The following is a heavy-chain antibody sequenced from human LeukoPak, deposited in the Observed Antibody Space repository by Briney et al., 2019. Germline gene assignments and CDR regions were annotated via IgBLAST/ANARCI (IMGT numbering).Heavy chain of an antibody. CDR1: GFTFSSYG. Sequence: PGGSLRLSCAASGFTFSSYGMSWVRQAPGKGLEWVSAISGSGGSTYYADSVKGRFTISRDNSKNTLYLQMNSLRAEDTAVYYCAKDWYKQWLGPGYWGQGTLVTVSS. J-gene: IGHJ4*02. CDR2: ISGSGGST. CDR3: AKDWYKQWLGPGY. D-gene: IGHD6-19*01. V-gene: IGHV3-23*01.